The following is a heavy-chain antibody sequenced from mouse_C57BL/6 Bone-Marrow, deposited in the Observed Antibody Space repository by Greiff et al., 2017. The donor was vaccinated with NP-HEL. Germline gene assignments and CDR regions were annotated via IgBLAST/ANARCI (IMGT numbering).Heavy chain of an antibody. CDR2: ISYDGSN. D-gene: IGHD1-1*01. CDR3: ARPTVVEGDWYFDV. V-gene: IGHV3-6*01. J-gene: IGHJ1*03. Sequence: EVQLVESGPGLVKPSQSLSLTCSVTGYSITSCYYWYWIRQFPGNNLEWMGYISYDGSNNYNPSFKNRISITRDTSKNQFFLKLNSVTTEDTATNYCARPTVVEGDWYFDVWGTGTTVTVSS. CDR1: GYSITSCYY.